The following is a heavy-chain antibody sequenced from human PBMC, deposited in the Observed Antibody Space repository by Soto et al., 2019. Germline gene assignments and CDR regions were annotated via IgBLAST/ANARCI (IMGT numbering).Heavy chain of an antibody. Sequence: GGSLRLSCAASGFTFSSYGMHWVRQAPGKGLEWVAVIWYDGSNKYYADSVKGRFTISRDNSKNTLYLQMNSLRAEDTAVYYCARGARRYCSSTSCNIIDYWGQGTLVTVSS. CDR1: GFTFSSYG. J-gene: IGHJ4*02. D-gene: IGHD2-2*02. V-gene: IGHV3-33*01. CDR2: IWYDGSNK. CDR3: ARGARRYCSSTSCNIIDY.